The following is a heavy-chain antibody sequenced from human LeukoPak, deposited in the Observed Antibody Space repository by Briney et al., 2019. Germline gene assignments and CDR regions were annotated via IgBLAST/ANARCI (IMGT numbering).Heavy chain of an antibody. CDR1: GFTFSSYA. J-gene: IGHJ4*02. Sequence: QAGGSLRLSCAASGFTFSSYAMSWVRQGPGKGLEWVSAISGSGGSTYYADSVKGRFTISRDNSKNTLYLQMNSLRAEDTAVYYCAKGCSGGSCYVRFDYWGQGTLVTVSS. CDR2: ISGSGGST. CDR3: AKGCSGGSCYVRFDY. D-gene: IGHD2-15*01. V-gene: IGHV3-23*01.